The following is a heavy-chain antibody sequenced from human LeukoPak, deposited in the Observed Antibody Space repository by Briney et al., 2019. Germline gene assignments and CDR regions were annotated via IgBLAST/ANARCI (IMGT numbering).Heavy chain of an antibody. V-gene: IGHV4-39*01. Sequence: SETLSLTCTVSGGSISSSTYHWGWIRQPPGKGLEWIGSFTGNTYSSPSLKSRVTISLDTSKNQFSLKLTSVTPADTAMYYCTRLVNGRPLDLSGQGVLVTVSS. CDR2: FTGNT. CDR1: GGSISSSTYH. CDR3: TRLVNGRPLDL. J-gene: IGHJ4*02. D-gene: IGHD2-8*01.